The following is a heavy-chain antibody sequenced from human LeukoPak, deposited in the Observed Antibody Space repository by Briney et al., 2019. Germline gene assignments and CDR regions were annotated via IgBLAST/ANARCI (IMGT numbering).Heavy chain of an antibody. Sequence: GGSLRLSCAASGFTYSSFAMHWVRQAPGKGLESVAVISYDGSNKYYADPVKGRFTISRDNSKNKLYLQMNRLKAEDTALYYCARDSTLFGVSISHYNGLDVWGQGTTVTVSS. D-gene: IGHD3-3*01. CDR1: GFTYSSFA. V-gene: IGHV3-30-3*01. CDR2: ISYDGSNK. CDR3: ARDSTLFGVSISHYNGLDV. J-gene: IGHJ6*02.